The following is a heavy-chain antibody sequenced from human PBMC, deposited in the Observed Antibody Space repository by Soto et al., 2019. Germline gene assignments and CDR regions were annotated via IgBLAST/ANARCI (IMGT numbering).Heavy chain of an antibody. CDR3: TTDPTFYIDSSGFLRRRFHS. CDR2: IRSKANSYAT. V-gene: IGHV3-73*02. D-gene: IGHD3-22*01. CDR1: GFTFSGSA. Sequence: EVQLVESGGGLVQPGGSLKLSCEASGFTFSGSAMHWVRQASGKGLEWVGRIRSKANSYATAYAASVKGRFSISRDESKNTAYLQMNSLKTEDTAVYYCTTDPTFYIDSSGFLRRRFHSWGQGTLVTVSS. J-gene: IGHJ5*01.